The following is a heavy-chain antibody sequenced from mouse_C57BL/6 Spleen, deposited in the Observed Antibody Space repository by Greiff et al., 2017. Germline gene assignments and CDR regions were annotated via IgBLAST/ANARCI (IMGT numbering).Heavy chain of an antibody. CDR3: ARFIYDGYYYFDY. Sequence: EVQLQESGGGLVQPGGSLKLSCAASGFTFSDYYMYWVRQTPEKRLEWVAYISNGGGSTYYPDTVKGRFTISRDNAKNTLYLQMSRLKSEDTAMYYCARFIYDGYYYFDYWGQGTTLTVSS. CDR2: ISNGGGST. D-gene: IGHD2-3*01. V-gene: IGHV5-12*01. J-gene: IGHJ2*01. CDR1: GFTFSDYY.